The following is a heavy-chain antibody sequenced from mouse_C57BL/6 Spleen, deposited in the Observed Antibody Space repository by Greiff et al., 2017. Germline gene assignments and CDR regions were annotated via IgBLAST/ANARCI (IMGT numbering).Heavy chain of an antibody. CDR1: GFNIKDYY. V-gene: IGHV14-1*01. Sequence: EVQLQQSGAELVRPGASVKLSCTASGFNIKDYYMHWVKQRPEQGLDWIGRIDPEDGDTEYAPKFQGKATMTADTSSNTAYLQLSSLTSEDTAVYYCTSDYYGSSRFDYWGQGTTLTVSS. J-gene: IGHJ2*01. D-gene: IGHD1-1*01. CDR3: TSDYYGSSRFDY. CDR2: IDPEDGDT.